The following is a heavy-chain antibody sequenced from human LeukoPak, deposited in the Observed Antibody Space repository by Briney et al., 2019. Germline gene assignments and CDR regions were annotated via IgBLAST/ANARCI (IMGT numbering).Heavy chain of an antibody. CDR1: GYTFTSYD. Sequence: ASVKVSCKASGYTFTSYDINWVRQAPGQGLEWMGWINPDSGGTNYAQKFQGRVTMTRDTSISTAYMELTRLRSDDTAVYYCARGGLYSYGLQEGSGRGSSHDYWGQGTLVTVSS. CDR2: INPDSGGT. D-gene: IGHD5-18*01. J-gene: IGHJ4*02. V-gene: IGHV1-2*02. CDR3: ARGGLYSYGLQEGSGRGSSHDY.